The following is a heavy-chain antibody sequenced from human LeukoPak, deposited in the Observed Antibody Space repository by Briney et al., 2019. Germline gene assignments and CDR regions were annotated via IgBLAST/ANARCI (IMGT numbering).Heavy chain of an antibody. CDR1: GYNFNSFW. CDR2: IYPCDSDT. D-gene: IGHD3-10*01. V-gene: IGHV5-51*01. Sequence: GESLKISRKGSGYNFNSFWIGWVRPMPGKSLEWLGVIYPCDSDTRYSPSFQGQVTISADKSISTAYLQWSSLKASDTAMYYCARHKSRITMVRGVIISFSIDYWGQGTLVTVSS. CDR3: ARHKSRITMVRGVIISFSIDY. J-gene: IGHJ4*02.